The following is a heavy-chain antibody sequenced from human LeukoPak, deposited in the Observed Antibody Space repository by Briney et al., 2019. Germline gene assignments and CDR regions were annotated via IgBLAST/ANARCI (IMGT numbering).Heavy chain of an antibody. V-gene: IGHV1-18*04. Sequence: ASVKVSCKAPGYTFSNFGITWVRQAPGQGLEWMGWISAHNGNTNYAKKLQGRVTMTTDTSTNTAYMELRSLRSDDTAVYFCARDGEFCTSTTCYLWFDPWGQGTLVTVSS. J-gene: IGHJ5*02. CDR2: ISAHNGNT. CDR1: GYTFSNFG. CDR3: ARDGEFCTSTTCYLWFDP. D-gene: IGHD2-2*01.